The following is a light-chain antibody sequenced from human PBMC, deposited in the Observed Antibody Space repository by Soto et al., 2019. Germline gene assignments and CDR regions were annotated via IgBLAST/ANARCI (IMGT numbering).Light chain of an antibody. CDR2: AAS. Sequence: DLQMTQSPSSLSASVGDRVTITCRASQSISTYLNWYQQKPGKAPNLLIYAASSLQSGVPSRFRGSGSGTDFTLSISDLQPEDFATYYCQQSYNTQPTFGGGTKVEIK. V-gene: IGKV1-39*01. CDR3: QQSYNTQPT. CDR1: QSISTY. J-gene: IGKJ4*01.